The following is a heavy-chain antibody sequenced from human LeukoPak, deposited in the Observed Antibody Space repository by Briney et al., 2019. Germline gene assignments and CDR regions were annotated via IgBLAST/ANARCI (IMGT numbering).Heavy chain of an antibody. J-gene: IGHJ6*02. CDR3: ARGDTIFGVVNYYYGMDV. CDR1: GYTFTSYG. CDR2: ISTYNGNT. Sequence: ASVKVSCKASGYTFTSYGISWVRQAPGQGLEWMGWISTYNGNTDYTQNLQDRVTITTDTSTSTAYMELRSLRSDDTAVYYCARGDTIFGVVNYYYGMDVWGQGTTVTVSS. V-gene: IGHV1-18*01. D-gene: IGHD3-3*01.